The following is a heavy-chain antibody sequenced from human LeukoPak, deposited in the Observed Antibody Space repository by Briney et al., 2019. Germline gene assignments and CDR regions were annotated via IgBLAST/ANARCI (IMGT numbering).Heavy chain of an antibody. CDR1: GGSFSGYY. V-gene: IGHV4-34*01. CDR3: ARDRFYFDY. CDR2: INHSGST. J-gene: IGHJ4*02. Sequence: PSETLSLTCAVYGGSFSGYYWSWIRQPPGKGLEWIGEINHSGSTNYNPSLKSRVTISVDTSKNQFSLKLSSVTAADTAVYYCARDRFYFDYWGQGTLVTVSS.